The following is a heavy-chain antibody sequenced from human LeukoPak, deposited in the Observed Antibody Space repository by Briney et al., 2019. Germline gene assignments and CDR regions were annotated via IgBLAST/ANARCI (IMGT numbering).Heavy chain of an antibody. Sequence: GGSLRLSCAASGFTFSSYAMSWVRQAPGKGLEWVSAISDSGGGTYYADSVKGRFTISRDNSKNTLYLQMNSLRAEDTAVYYCVRDNYGVDYWGQGTLVTVSS. J-gene: IGHJ4*02. CDR3: VRDNYGVDY. D-gene: IGHD4-11*01. V-gene: IGHV3-23*01. CDR1: GFTFSSYA. CDR2: ISDSGGGT.